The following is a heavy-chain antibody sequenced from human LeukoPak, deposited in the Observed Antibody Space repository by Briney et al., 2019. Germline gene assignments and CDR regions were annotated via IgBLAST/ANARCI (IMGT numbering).Heavy chain of an antibody. V-gene: IGHV3-23*01. J-gene: IGHJ4*02. CDR1: GFTFSSYA. D-gene: IGHD6-13*01. Sequence: GGSLRLSCAASGFTFSSYAMSWVRQAPGKGLEWVSGISGSGDNTYYADSVKGRFTISRDNFKNTLDLQMNSLRAEDTAVYYCARLAIGAAGRGEIDYWGQGTLVTVSS. CDR2: ISGSGDNT. CDR3: ARLAIGAAGRGEIDY.